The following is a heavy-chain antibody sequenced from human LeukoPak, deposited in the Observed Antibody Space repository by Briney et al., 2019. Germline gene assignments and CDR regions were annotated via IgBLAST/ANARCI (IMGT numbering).Heavy chain of an antibody. CDR1: RLSFSTYA. Sequence: GGSLRLSCVASRLSFSTYAKRWVRQAPGKGLEWVSPISESGGSALYADSVKGRFTISRDNSKNTLYLQMNSLRAEDTAVYYCAKDFDILTGYFDYWGQGTLVTVSS. J-gene: IGHJ4*02. CDR2: ISESGGSA. V-gene: IGHV3-23*01. CDR3: AKDFDILTGYFDY. D-gene: IGHD3-9*01.